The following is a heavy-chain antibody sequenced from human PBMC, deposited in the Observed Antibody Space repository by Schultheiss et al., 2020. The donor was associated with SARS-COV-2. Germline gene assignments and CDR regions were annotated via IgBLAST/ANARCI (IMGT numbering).Heavy chain of an antibody. V-gene: IGHV3-30*04. CDR2: ISISIDGPRD. CDR1: GFTFSSYA. CDR3: ARADYYGDYTNYYYYGMDV. D-gene: IGHD4-17*01. Sequence: GGSLRLSCAASGFTFSSYAMSWVRQAPGKGLEWVAVISISIDGPRDYYADSVQGRFTISRDNAKNSLYLLMNSLGAEDTAVYYCARADYYGDYTNYYYYGMDVWGQGTTGTVSS. J-gene: IGHJ6*02.